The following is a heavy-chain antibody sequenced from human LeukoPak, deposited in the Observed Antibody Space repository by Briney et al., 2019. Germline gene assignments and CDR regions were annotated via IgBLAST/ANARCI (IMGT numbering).Heavy chain of an antibody. CDR3: ARGQYYDILTGYYNKTYYYYGMDV. J-gene: IGHJ6*02. CDR1: GGSFSGYY. D-gene: IGHD3-9*01. CDR2: INHSGST. V-gene: IGHV4-34*01. Sequence: KPSETLSLTCAVYGGSFSGYYWSWIRQPPGKGLEWIGEINHSGSTNYNPSLKSRVTISVDTSKNQFSLKLSSVTAADTAVYYCARGQYYDILTGYYNKTYYYYGMDVWGQGTTVTVSS.